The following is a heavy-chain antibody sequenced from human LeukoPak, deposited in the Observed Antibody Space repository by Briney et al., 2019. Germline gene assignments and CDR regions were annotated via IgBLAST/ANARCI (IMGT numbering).Heavy chain of an antibody. V-gene: IGHV1-2*06. CDR2: INPNGGGT. D-gene: IGHD1-26*01. CDR1: GYIFTGYY. CDR3: AREIGRGAGDWFDP. Sequence: ASVKVSCKASGYIFTGYYIHWVRQAPGQGLEWMGRINPNGGGTNYAQKFQGRVTVTGDTSISTAYMELSRLRSDDTAVYYCAREIGRGAGDWFDPWGQGTLVTVSS. J-gene: IGHJ5*02.